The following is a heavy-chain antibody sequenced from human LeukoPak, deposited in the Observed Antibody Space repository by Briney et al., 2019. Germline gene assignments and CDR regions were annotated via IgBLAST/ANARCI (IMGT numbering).Heavy chain of an antibody. Sequence: GASVKVSCKASGGTFSSYAISWVRQAPGQGLEWMGRIIPILGIANYAQKFQGRVTITADKSTSTAYMELSSLRSEDTAVYYCARDAVGTAPDYWGQGTLVTASS. V-gene: IGHV1-69*04. J-gene: IGHJ4*02. CDR3: ARDAVGTAPDY. D-gene: IGHD2-21*02. CDR2: IIPILGIA. CDR1: GGTFSSYA.